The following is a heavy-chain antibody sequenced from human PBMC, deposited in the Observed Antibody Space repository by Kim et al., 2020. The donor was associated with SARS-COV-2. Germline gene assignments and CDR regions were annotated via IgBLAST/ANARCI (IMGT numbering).Heavy chain of an antibody. J-gene: IGHJ4*02. CDR3: ASSLWNALDY. D-gene: IGHD1-1*01. V-gene: IGHV3-30-3*01. CDR1: GFTFSSYA. CDR2: ISYDGSNK. Sequence: GGSLRLSCAASGFTFSSYAMHWVRQAPGKGLEWVAVISYDGSNKYYADSVKGRFTISSDNSKNTLYLQMNSLRPEHTAVYYCASSLWNALDYWGQGTLVT.